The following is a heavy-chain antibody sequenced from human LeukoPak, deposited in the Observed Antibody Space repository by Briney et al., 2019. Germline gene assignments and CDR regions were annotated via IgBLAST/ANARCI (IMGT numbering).Heavy chain of an antibody. D-gene: IGHD4-17*01. J-gene: IGHJ4*02. Sequence: GGSLRLSCAASGFTFSSYWMHWVRQAPGKGLVWVSRVSTDGNIISHADSVKGRFTISRDNAKNTVYLQMNSLRAEDTAVYYCVRDRTTVTLFDSWGQGTLVTVSS. CDR1: GFTFSSYW. V-gene: IGHV3-74*01. CDR2: VSTDGNII. CDR3: VRDRTTVTLFDS.